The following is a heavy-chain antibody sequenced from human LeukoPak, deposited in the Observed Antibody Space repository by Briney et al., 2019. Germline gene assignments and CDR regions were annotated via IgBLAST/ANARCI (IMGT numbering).Heavy chain of an antibody. CDR2: ISYSGST. V-gene: IGHV4-59*12. D-gene: IGHD3-10*01. CDR3: ARDLYYYGSGSYYSDV. Sequence: SETLSLTCIVSGGSISSYYWNWVRQPPGKELEWIGYISYSGSTNYNPSLKSRVTMSVDTSKNQFSLKLSSVTAADTAVYYCARDLYYYGSGSYYSDVWGQGTTVTVSS. CDR1: GGSISSYY. J-gene: IGHJ6*02.